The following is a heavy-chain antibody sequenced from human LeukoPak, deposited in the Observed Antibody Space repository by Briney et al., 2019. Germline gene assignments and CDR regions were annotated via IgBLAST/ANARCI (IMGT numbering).Heavy chain of an antibody. Sequence: SETLSLTCIVSGYSISNGYYWGWIRQAPGKGLEWIGNIYYSGSTYYNPSLKSRVTISVDTSKNQFSLKLSSVTAADTAVYYCARATRSRLRFLEWLKDYYYYMDVWGKGTTVTVSS. D-gene: IGHD3-3*01. V-gene: IGHV4-38-2*02. CDR3: ARATRSRLRFLEWLKDYYYYMDV. CDR2: IYYSGST. J-gene: IGHJ6*03. CDR1: GYSISNGYY.